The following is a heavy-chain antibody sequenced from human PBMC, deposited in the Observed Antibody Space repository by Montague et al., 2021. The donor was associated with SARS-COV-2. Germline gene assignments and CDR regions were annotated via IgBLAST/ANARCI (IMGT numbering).Heavy chain of an antibody. J-gene: IGHJ6*02. Sequence: SETLSLTCTVSGGSISSSSYYWGWIRQTPGKGLEWIGSIYYSGSTYYNPSLKSRVTISVDTSKNQFSLKLSSVTAADTAVYYCARHYGVVVPAAIYYYYGMDVWGQGTTVAVSS. CDR2: IYYSGST. CDR3: ARHYGVVVPAAIYYYYGMDV. V-gene: IGHV4-39*01. D-gene: IGHD2-2*02. CDR1: GGSISSSSYY.